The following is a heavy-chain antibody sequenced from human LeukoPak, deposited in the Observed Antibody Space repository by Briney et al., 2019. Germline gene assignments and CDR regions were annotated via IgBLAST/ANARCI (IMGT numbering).Heavy chain of an antibody. CDR3: ARGQGDYTPFDY. J-gene: IGHJ4*02. Sequence: SETLSLTCAVYGGSFSGYYWSWIRRPPGKGLEWIGEINHSGSTNYNPSLKSRVTISVDTSKNQFSLKLSPVTAADTAVYYCARGQGDYTPFDYWGQGTLVTVSS. CDR2: INHSGST. V-gene: IGHV4-34*01. CDR1: GGSFSGYY. D-gene: IGHD4-17*01.